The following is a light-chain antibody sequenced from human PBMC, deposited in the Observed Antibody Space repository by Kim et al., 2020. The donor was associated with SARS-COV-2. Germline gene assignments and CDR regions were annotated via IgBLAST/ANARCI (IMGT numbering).Light chain of an antibody. CDR3: QSYDSSALV. CDR2: EDN. V-gene: IGLV6-57*03. CDR1: SGSIASNY. Sequence: NFMLTQPHSVSESPGKTVTISCTRSSGSIASNYVQWYQQRPGSAPTTVIYEDNQRPSGVPDRFSGSIDSSSNSASLTISGLKTEDEADYYCQSYDSSALVFGCWTKLTVL. J-gene: IGLJ3*02.